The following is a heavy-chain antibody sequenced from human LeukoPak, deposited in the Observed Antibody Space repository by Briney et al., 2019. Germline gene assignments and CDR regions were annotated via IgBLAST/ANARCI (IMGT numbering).Heavy chain of an antibody. Sequence: ASVKVSCKASSYIFTSYGITWVRQAPGQGLEWVGWISTYEGTTNYAQKFQGRVTMTRDTSTNTAYMELRSLTSDDTAVYYCARVAGDGYYYYYYYMDVWGQGTTVTVSS. V-gene: IGHV1-18*01. J-gene: IGHJ6*02. CDR3: ARVAGDGYYYYYYYMDV. CDR2: ISTYEGTT. D-gene: IGHD7-27*01. CDR1: SYIFTSYG.